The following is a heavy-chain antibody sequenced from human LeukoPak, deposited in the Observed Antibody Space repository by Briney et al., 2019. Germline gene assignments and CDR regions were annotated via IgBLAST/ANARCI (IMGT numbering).Heavy chain of an antibody. CDR3: AQELGHVDFLDY. D-gene: IGHD2/OR15-2a*01. V-gene: IGHV3-9*01. J-gene: IGHJ4*02. CDR1: GFTFDDYA. Sequence: PGRSLRLSCAASGFTFDDYAMHWVRQAPGKGLEWVSDISWNSGSIGYADSVKGRFTISRDNSRELLYLQMNRLRAEDTAVYSCAQELGHVDFLDYWGQGTLVTVSS. CDR2: ISWNSGSI.